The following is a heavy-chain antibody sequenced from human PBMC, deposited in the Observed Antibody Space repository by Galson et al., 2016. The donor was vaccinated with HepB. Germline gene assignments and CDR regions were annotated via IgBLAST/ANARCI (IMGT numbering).Heavy chain of an antibody. V-gene: IGHV3-15*01. CDR1: GFTVTNAW. J-gene: IGHJ4*02. CDR3: TTVGIALPNTDH. D-gene: IGHD6-13*01. Sequence: SLRLSCAASGFTVTNAWMSWVRQAPGKGLEWVGRIRSKTDGGTTDYGAPVKGRITIPRDDSKNTLYLQINNLKTEDTAVYYCTTVGIALPNTDHWGQGTVVTVSS. CDR2: IRSKTDGGTT.